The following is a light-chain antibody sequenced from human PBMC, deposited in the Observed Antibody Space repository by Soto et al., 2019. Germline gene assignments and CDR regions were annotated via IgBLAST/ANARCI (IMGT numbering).Light chain of an antibody. Sequence: EIVMPQSPATLSVSPGERATLSCRASQSIAGNLAWYQKKPGQTPILLMYGASTTAAGIPARFSGSGSGTEFTLTISSLPSDDFGVYYGQQYNNWPLTFGGGTKVEIK. CDR3: QQYNNWPLT. V-gene: IGKV3-15*01. J-gene: IGKJ4*01. CDR2: GAS. CDR1: QSIAGN.